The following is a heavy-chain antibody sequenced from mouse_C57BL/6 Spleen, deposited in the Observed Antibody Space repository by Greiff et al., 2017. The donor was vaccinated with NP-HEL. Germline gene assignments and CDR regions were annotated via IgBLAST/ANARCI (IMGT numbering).Heavy chain of an antibody. D-gene: IGHD3-1*01. CDR1: GYTFTSYW. V-gene: IGHV1-64*01. CDR3: AREGYRGYAMDY. J-gene: IGHJ4*01. Sequence: VQLQQPGAELVKPGASVKLSCKASGYTFTSYWMHWVKQRPGQGLEWIGMIHPNSGSTNYNEKFKSKATLTVDKSSSTAYMQLSSLTSEDSAVYYCAREGYRGYAMDYWGQGTSVTVSS. CDR2: IHPNSGST.